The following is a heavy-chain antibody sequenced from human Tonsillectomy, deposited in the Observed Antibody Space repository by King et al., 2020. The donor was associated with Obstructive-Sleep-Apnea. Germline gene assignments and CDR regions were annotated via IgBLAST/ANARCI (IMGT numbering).Heavy chain of an antibody. V-gene: IGHV4-30-4*01. J-gene: IGHJ4*02. D-gene: IGHD7-27*01. CDR1: GGSISSDDYY. Sequence: VQLVESGPRLVKPSETLSLTCTVSGGSISSDDYYWSWIRQPPGKGLEWLGYSYYTGSTLYNPSLKGRITVSVDTSKNHFSLRLTSVTAADTAVYFCARFTYNVLTGNFYFDFWGQGTLVAVSS. CDR2: SYYTGST. CDR3: ARFTYNVLTGNFYFDF.